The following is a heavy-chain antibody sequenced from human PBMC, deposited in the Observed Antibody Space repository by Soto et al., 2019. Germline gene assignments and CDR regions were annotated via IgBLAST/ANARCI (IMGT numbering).Heavy chain of an antibody. Sequence: EVQLVESGGGVVQPGGSLRLSCAASGFTFSSYSMNWVRQAPGKGLEWVSYISSSSSTIYYADSVKGRFTISRDNAKNSLYLQMNSLRDEDTAVYYCARGDYDILTGYAYYYYYGMDVWGQGTTVTVSS. CDR3: ARGDYDILTGYAYYYYYGMDV. CDR1: GFTFSSYS. J-gene: IGHJ6*02. CDR2: ISSSSSTI. V-gene: IGHV3-48*02. D-gene: IGHD3-9*01.